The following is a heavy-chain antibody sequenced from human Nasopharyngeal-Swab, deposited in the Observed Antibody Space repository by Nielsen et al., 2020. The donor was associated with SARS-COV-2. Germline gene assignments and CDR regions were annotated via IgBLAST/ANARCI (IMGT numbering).Heavy chain of an antibody. J-gene: IGHJ4*02. CDR3: AREEYYGDYRFDY. CDR1: GLNFKVSA. Sequence: SVKVSCKASGLNFKVSAVQWVRQARGQRLEWIGWIVVGSGNTNYEQKFQERVTITRDTSTSTVYMELSSLRSEDTAVYYCAREEYYGDYRFDYWGQGTLVTVSS. V-gene: IGHV1-58*01. D-gene: IGHD4-17*01. CDR2: IVVGSGNT.